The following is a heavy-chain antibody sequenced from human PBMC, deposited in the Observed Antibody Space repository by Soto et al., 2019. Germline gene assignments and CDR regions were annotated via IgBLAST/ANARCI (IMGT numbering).Heavy chain of an antibody. CDR3: AKAGGGFGGSYKYYYYYYMDV. J-gene: IGHJ6*03. CDR2: IGGLGDNT. CDR1: GFTFSGYA. Sequence: EVQLLESGGSLVQPGGSLRLSCAASGFTFSGYAMSWVRQAPGKGLEWVSSIGGLGDNTYYADSVKGRFTISRDNAKNTLNLQMNSLRTEDTAVYYCAKAGGGFGGSYKYYYYYYMDVWGKGTTVTVSS. D-gene: IGHD2-15*01. V-gene: IGHV3-23*01.